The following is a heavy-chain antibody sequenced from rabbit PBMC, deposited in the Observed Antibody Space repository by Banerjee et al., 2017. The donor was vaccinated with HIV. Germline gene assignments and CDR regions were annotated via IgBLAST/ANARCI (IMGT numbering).Heavy chain of an antibody. CDR3: ARDLAGVIGWNFDL. J-gene: IGHJ4*01. CDR1: GFSFSSSYW. D-gene: IGHD4-1*01. V-gene: IGHV1S45*01. Sequence: QEQLEESGGDLVKPGASLTLTCTASGFSFSSSYWICWVRQAPGKGLEWIACIDGGSGGSTFYASWAKGRFTISKTSSTTVTLQMTSLTAADTATYLCARDLAGVIGWNFDLWGPGTLVTVS. CDR2: IDGGSGGST.